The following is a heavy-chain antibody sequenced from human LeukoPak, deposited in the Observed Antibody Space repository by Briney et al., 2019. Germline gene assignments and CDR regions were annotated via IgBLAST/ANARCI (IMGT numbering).Heavy chain of an antibody. CDR2: MSFGGSA. CDR3: ARDKKDYYDSSGYYYFAFDI. D-gene: IGHD3-22*01. Sequence: SESLSLTCTVSGGSIRSYYWSWIRQPPGKGLEWIGYMSFGGSANYNPSLKSRVTISVNTSKNQFSLKLSSVAAADTAVYYCARDKKDYYDSSGYYYFAFDIWGQGTMVNVSS. CDR1: GGSIRSYY. V-gene: IGHV4-59*01. J-gene: IGHJ3*02.